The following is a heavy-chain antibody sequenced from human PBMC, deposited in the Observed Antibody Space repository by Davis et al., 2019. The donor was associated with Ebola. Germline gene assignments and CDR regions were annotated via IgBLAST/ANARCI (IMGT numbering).Heavy chain of an antibody. J-gene: IGHJ4*02. CDR1: GYTFTSYD. CDR3: ARVRYRRLLSGDY. D-gene: IGHD1-26*01. CDR2: MNPNSGNT. V-gene: IGHV1-8*01. Sequence: ASVKVSCKASGYTFTSYDINWVRQATGQGLEWMGWMNPNSGNTGYAQKLQGRVTMTTDTSTSTAYMELRSLRSDDTAVYYCARVRYRRLLSGDYWGQGTLVTVSS.